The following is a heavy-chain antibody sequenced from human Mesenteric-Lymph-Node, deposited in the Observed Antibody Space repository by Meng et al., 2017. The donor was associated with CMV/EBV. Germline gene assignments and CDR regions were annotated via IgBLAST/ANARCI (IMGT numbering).Heavy chain of an antibody. CDR2: ISYDGSNT. V-gene: IGHV3-30*04. CDR3: ARDRNNWSCFDY. D-gene: IGHD1-20*01. J-gene: IGHJ4*02. Sequence: GESLKISCAASGFSFSSFAMNWVRQAPGKGLEWVAVISYDGSNTYYADSVKGRFTISRDNSKNTLYLQMNSLRAEDTAVYYCARDRNNWSCFDYWGQGTLVTVSS. CDR1: GFSFSSFA.